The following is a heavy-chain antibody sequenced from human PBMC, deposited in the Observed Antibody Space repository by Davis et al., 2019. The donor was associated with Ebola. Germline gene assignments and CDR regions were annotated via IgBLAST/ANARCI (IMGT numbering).Heavy chain of an antibody. D-gene: IGHD3-3*01. J-gene: IGHJ6*03. CDR2: ISAYNGNT. V-gene: IGHV1-18*04. CDR3: ARGSITIFGVGDYSEGTNYYYYMDV. CDR1: GYTFTSYG. Sequence: ASVKVSCKASGYTFTSYGISWVRQAPGQGLEWMGWISAYNGNTNYAQKLQGRVTMTTDTSTSTAYMELSSLRSEDTAVYYCARGSITIFGVGDYSEGTNYYYYMDVWGKGTTVTVSS.